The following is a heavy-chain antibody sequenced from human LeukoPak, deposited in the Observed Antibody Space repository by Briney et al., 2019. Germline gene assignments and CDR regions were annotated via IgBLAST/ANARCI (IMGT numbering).Heavy chain of an antibody. CDR2: IIPIFGTA. J-gene: IGHJ4*02. D-gene: IGHD1-26*01. CDR3: ARGEWELTSIDY. Sequence: SVKVSCKASGGTFSSYAISWVRQAPGQGLEWMGGIIPIFGTANYAQKFQGRVTITTDESTSTAYMELSSLRSEDTAVYYCARGEWELTSIDYWGQGTLVAVSS. V-gene: IGHV1-69*05. CDR1: GGTFSSYA.